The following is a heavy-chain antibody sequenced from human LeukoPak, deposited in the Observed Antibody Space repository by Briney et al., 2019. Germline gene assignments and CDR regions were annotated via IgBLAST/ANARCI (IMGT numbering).Heavy chain of an antibody. J-gene: IGHJ4*02. Sequence: SETPSLTCTVSGDSITSGEYHWTWIRQHPGKGLEWIGYTSYSGIPDSNPSLKSRATISLDTSKNQFSLKLSSVTAADTAVYYCAREPTQPLWFGEFHPFDNWGQGTLVTVSS. V-gene: IGHV4-31*03. CDR1: GDSITSGEYH. CDR3: AREPTQPLWFGEFHPFDN. CDR2: TSYSGIP. D-gene: IGHD3-10*01.